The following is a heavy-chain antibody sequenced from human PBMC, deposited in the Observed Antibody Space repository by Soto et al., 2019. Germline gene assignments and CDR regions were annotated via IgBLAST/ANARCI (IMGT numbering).Heavy chain of an antibody. V-gene: IGHV1-8*01. D-gene: IGHD3-10*01. J-gene: IGHJ6*02. CDR1: GYTFTSYD. CDR2: MNPNSGNT. CDR3: ASPGSVDLVCGPTNYGPNLCYYYGMDV. Sequence: ASVKVSCKASGYTFTSYDINWVRQATGQGLEWMGWMNPNSGNTGYAQKFQGRVTMTRNTSISTAYMELSSLRSEDTAVYYCASPGSVDLVCGPTNYGPNLCYYYGMDVWGQGTTVTVSS.